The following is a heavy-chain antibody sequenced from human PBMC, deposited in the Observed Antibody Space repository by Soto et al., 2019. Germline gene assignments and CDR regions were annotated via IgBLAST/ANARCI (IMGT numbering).Heavy chain of an antibody. V-gene: IGHV3-74*03. CDR1: GFTFSKYW. CDR3: VRDRGYSGYDN. CDR2: INSDGSRT. D-gene: IGHD5-12*01. J-gene: IGHJ4*02. Sequence: EVQLVESGGGLVQPGGSLRLSCAASGFTFSKYWMHWVRQAPGKGLVWVSRINSDGSRTTYADSVKGRFSISRDNAKNTLYLQVNSPRAEDTAVYYCVRDRGYSGYDNWGQGTLVTVSS.